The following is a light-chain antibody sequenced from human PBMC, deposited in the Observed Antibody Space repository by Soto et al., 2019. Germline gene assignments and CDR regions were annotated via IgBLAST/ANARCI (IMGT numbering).Light chain of an antibody. J-gene: IGKJ5*01. CDR3: QQSYSSRPIT. CDR1: QTISSY. CDR2: AAS. Sequence: DIQMTQSPSSLSASVGDRVTITCRASQTISSYLNWYQQKPGIAPRLLIYAASSLQSGVPSRFSGSGSGTDFTLTISSLQPEDFATYYCQQSYSSRPITFGQATRLEIK. V-gene: IGKV1-39*01.